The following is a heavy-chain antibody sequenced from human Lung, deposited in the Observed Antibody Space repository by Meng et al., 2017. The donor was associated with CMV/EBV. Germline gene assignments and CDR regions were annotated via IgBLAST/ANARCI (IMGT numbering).Heavy chain of an antibody. Sequence: SLKISCAASGFTFGDYAMHWVRQAPGKGLEWVSGISWNSGSIGYADSVKGRFTISRDNAKNSLYLQMNSLRAEDTALYYCAKDRGATNRYVMDVWGQGXTVTVSS. CDR1: GFTFGDYA. J-gene: IGHJ6*02. CDR3: AKDRGATNRYVMDV. CDR2: ISWNSGSI. D-gene: IGHD1-26*01. V-gene: IGHV3-9*01.